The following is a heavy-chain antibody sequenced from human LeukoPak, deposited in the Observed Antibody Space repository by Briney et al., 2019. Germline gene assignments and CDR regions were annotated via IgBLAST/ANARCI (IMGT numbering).Heavy chain of an antibody. CDR1: GFIFSNYG. CDR3: ARGPNSSGWY. Sequence: GGSLRLSCAASGFIFSNYGMHWVRQAPGKRLEWVAVIWNDGSETFHADSVKGRFRIARDNSKNTLYLQMNSLRAEDTAVYYCARGPNSSGWYWGQGTLVTVSS. CDR2: IWNDGSET. V-gene: IGHV3-33*01. D-gene: IGHD6-19*01. J-gene: IGHJ4*02.